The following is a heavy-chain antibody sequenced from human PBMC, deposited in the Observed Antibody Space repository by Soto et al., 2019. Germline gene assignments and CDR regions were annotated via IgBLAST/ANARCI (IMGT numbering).Heavy chain of an antibody. Sequence: EVQLVESGGMLVQPGGSLRLSCAASGLTLSTSSMNWVRQAPGKGLEWISYIRRHTSVTAYADSVKGRFTISRDSAKNPLYLQMDSLRVEDTAVYSCGKVADSGYYTVDRWGQGTWVTVSS. J-gene: IGHJ5*02. V-gene: IGHV3-48*01. D-gene: IGHD3-22*01. CDR2: IRRHTSVT. CDR1: GLTLSTSS. CDR3: GKVADSGYYTVDR.